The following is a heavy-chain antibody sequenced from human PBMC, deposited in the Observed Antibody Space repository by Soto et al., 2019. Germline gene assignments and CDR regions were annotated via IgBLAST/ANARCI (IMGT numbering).Heavy chain of an antibody. J-gene: IGHJ6*02. Sequence: TGGSLRLSCAASGFTFSSYGMHWVRQAPGKGLEWVAVISYDGSNKYYADSVKGRFTISRDNSKNTLYLQMNSLRAEDTAVYYCAKLSGMVYARYYYYGMDVWGQGTTVTVSS. CDR2: ISYDGSNK. CDR1: GFTFSSYG. V-gene: IGHV3-30*18. CDR3: AKLSGMVYARYYYYGMDV. D-gene: IGHD2-8*01.